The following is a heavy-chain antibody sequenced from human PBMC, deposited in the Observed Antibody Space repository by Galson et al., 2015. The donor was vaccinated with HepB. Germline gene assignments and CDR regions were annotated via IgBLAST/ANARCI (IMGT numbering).Heavy chain of an antibody. CDR1: GYTFTSYA. CDR3: ARDGPWNDYSNSLRGEGVDY. D-gene: IGHD4-11*01. Sequence: SVKVSCKASGYTFTSYAMNWVRQAPGQGLEWMGWINTNTGNPTYAQGFTGRFVFSLDTSVSTAYLQICSLKAEDTAVYYCARDGPWNDYSNSLRGEGVDYWGQGTLVTVSS. J-gene: IGHJ4*02. V-gene: IGHV7-4-1*01. CDR2: INTNTGNP.